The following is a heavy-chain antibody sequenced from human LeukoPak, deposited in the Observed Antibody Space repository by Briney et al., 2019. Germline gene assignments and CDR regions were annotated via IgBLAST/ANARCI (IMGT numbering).Heavy chain of an antibody. CDR1: GFTFSSYS. Sequence: GGSLRLSCAASGFTFSSYSMNWVRQAPGKGLEWVSSISSSSSYIYYADSVKGRFTISRDNAKNSLYLQMNSLRAEDTAVYYCARDHPDYYDSSGYYPKHYYYMGVWGKGTTVTVSS. D-gene: IGHD3-22*01. CDR2: ISSSSSYI. CDR3: ARDHPDYYDSSGYYPKHYYYMGV. J-gene: IGHJ6*03. V-gene: IGHV3-21*01.